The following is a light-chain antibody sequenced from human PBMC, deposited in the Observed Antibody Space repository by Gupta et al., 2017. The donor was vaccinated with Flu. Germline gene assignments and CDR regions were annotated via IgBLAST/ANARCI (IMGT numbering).Light chain of an antibody. J-gene: IGLJ3*02. Sequence: NFLPTQPHSVSESPSKTVTISCTRSSGSIASNFVQWYQQRPGSSPTTVIYEDTQRPSGVPDRFSGSIDTSSNSAFLTISGLETEDEANYYCQSYETAPWVFGGGTRLTVL. CDR2: EDT. CDR3: QSYETAPWV. V-gene: IGLV6-57*01. CDR1: SGSIASNF.